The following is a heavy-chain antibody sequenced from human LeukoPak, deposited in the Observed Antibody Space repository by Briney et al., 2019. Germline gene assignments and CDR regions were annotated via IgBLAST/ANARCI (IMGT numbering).Heavy chain of an antibody. CDR2: ISAYNGNT. CDR1: GYTFTSYG. Sequence: VASVKVSCKASGYTFTSYGISWVRQAPGQGLEWMGWISAYNGNTNYARKLQGRVTMTTDTSTSTAYMELRSLRSDDTAVYYCARQFSRYYYDSSGDYWGQGTLVTVSS. V-gene: IGHV1-18*01. J-gene: IGHJ4*02. CDR3: ARQFSRYYYDSSGDY. D-gene: IGHD3-22*01.